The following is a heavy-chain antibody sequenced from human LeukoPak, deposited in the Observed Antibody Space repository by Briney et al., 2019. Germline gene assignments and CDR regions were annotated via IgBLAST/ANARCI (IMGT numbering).Heavy chain of an antibody. D-gene: IGHD3-22*01. J-gene: IGHJ4*02. CDR2: INYNSGAT. CDR1: GYTFINYG. Sequence: ASVKVSCKASGYTFINYGLTWVRQAPGQGFEWMGWINYNSGATNYAQALQGRVTMTRDTSITIFYMDLSSLRSDDTAVYYCARALRYDDSSGYYAYWGQGTLVTVSS. CDR3: ARALRYDDSSGYYAY. V-gene: IGHV1-2*02.